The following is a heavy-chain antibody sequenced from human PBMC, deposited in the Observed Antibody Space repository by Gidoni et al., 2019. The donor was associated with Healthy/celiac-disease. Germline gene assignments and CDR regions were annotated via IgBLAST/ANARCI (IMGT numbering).Heavy chain of an antibody. V-gene: IGHV3-48*02. CDR3: ARVVANDYSNDFYYYYGMDV. CDR1: GFTFSSSS. CDR2: ISSSSSTI. D-gene: IGHD4-4*01. J-gene: IGHJ6*02. Sequence: EVQLVESGGGLVQPGGSRSLPCDASGFTFSSSSLNWVRQAPGRGLELVSYISSSSSTIYYADSVKGRFTISRDNAKNSLYMQMNSLRDEDTAVYYCARVVANDYSNDFYYYYGMDVWGQGTTVTVSS.